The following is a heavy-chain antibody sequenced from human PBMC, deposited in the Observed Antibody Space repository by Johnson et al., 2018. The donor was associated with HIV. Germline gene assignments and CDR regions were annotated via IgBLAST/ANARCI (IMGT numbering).Heavy chain of an antibody. CDR1: GFTFSSYV. CDR2: ISYDGTNT. D-gene: IGHD4-23*01. V-gene: IGHV3-30*04. Sequence: QVQLVESGGGVVQPGRSLRLSCAASGFTFSSYVIHWVRQAPGKGLEWVAFISYDGTNTYYADSVKGRFTISRDNSKNTLYLQMHSLRAEDTAVYYCARSSTVVTPHDIWGQGTMVTVSS. CDR3: ARSSTVVTPHDI. J-gene: IGHJ3*02.